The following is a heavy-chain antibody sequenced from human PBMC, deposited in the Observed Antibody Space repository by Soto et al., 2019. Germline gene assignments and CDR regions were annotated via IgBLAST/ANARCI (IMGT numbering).Heavy chain of an antibody. CDR1: GGSISSGGYY. D-gene: IGHD3-22*01. CDR2: IYYSGST. J-gene: IGHJ4*02. CDR3: ARVPDYYDSSGYPPAYFDY. Sequence: SETLSLTCTVSGGSISSGGYYWSWIRQHPGKGLEWIGYIYYSGSTYYNPSLKSRVTISVDTSKSQFSLKLSSVTAADTAVYYCARVPDYYDSSGYPPAYFDYWGQGALVTVSS. V-gene: IGHV4-31*03.